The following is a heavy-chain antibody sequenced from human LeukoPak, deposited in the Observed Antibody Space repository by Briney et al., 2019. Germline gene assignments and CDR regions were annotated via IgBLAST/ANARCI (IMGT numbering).Heavy chain of an antibody. V-gene: IGHV3-23*01. CDR3: AQTGTPGY. Sequence: GGSLRLSCAVSGFTFSTYDMTWVRQAPGKGLEWVSTIDGSGGSSYYPDSLEGRFTISRDNSKNTLYLQMNSLGAEDTALYYCAQTGTPGYWGQGTLVTVSS. J-gene: IGHJ4*02. D-gene: IGHD1-14*01. CDR2: IDGSGGSS. CDR1: GFTFSTYD.